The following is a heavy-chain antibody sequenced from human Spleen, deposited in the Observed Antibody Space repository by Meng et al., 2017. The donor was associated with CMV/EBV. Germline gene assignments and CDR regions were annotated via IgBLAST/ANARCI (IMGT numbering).Heavy chain of an antibody. CDR1: GFPFSNYW. J-gene: IGHJ3*02. CDR3: ARLNSGYSSGWYTRSAFDM. V-gene: IGHV3-74*01. CDR2: ISTAGSTT. Sequence: GESLKISCVASGFPFSNYWLHWVRQAPGKGLAWVSRISTAGSTTTYADSVKGRFTTSRDNPKSTLYLQMNSLRDEDTAVYYCARLNSGYSSGWYTRSAFDMWGQGTMVTVSS. D-gene: IGHD6-19*01.